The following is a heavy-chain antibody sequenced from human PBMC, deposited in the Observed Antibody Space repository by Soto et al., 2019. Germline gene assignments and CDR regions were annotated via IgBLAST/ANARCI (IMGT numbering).Heavy chain of an antibody. CDR1: GLTVSSNY. J-gene: IGHJ5*02. CDR3: ARDPSRSSSLGWFDP. V-gene: IGHV3-53*01. Sequence: GGSLRLSCAASGLTVSSNYTSWARQAPGKGLEWVSVIYSGESKLYADSVKGRFTISRDNFKNTLYLQMNSLRAEDTAVYYCARDPSRSSSLGWFDPWGQGALGTVYS. D-gene: IGHD6-6*01. CDR2: IYSGESK.